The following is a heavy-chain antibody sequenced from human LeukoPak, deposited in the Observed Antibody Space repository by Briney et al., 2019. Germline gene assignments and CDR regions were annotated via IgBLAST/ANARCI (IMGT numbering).Heavy chain of an antibody. Sequence: ASVKVSCKASGYTFTSFDINWVRQATGQGLEWMGWMNPSSGNTGYAQKFQGRVTMTRDTSIHTAYMEPSSLRSEDTAVYYCARAPYYGSGSYYKTPFDYWGQGTLVTVSS. D-gene: IGHD3-10*01. CDR3: ARAPYYGSGSYYKTPFDY. J-gene: IGHJ4*02. V-gene: IGHV1-8*01. CDR1: GYTFTSFD. CDR2: MNPSSGNT.